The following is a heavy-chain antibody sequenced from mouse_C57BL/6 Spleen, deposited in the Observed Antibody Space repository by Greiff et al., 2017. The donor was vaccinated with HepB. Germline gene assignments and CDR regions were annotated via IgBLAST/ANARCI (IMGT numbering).Heavy chain of an antibody. Sequence: QVQLQQSGAELVRPGASVKMSCKASGYTFTSYNMHWVKQTPRQGLEWIGAIYPGNGDTSYNQKFKGKATLTVDKSSSTAYMRLSSLTSEDSAVYFCARSGHYDYDDDSRGYAMDYWGQGTSVTVSS. V-gene: IGHV1-12*01. D-gene: IGHD2-4*01. CDR1: GYTFTSYN. CDR2: IYPGNGDT. CDR3: ARSGHYDYDDDSRGYAMDY. J-gene: IGHJ4*01.